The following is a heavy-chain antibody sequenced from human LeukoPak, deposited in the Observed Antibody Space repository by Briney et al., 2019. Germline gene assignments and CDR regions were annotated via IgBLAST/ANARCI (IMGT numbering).Heavy chain of an antibody. V-gene: IGHV4-34*01. J-gene: IGHJ4*02. Sequence: SEILSLTCAVYGGSFSGYYWSWIRQPPGKGLEWIGEINRSGSTNYNPSLKSRVTISVDTSKNQFSLKLSSVTAADTAVYYCARVPIVGATRGSFDYWGQGTLVTVSS. D-gene: IGHD1-26*01. CDR1: GGSFSGYY. CDR2: INRSGST. CDR3: ARVPIVGATRGSFDY.